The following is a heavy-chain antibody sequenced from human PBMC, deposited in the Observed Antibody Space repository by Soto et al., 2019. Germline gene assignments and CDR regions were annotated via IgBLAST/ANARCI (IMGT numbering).Heavy chain of an antibody. V-gene: IGHV3-74*01. CDR1: GFTFSNYW. J-gene: IGHJ4*02. CDR2: IDHDGPT. CDR3: VRDNHGDY. Sequence: EVQLVESEGGLVQPGGSLRLSCAGSGFTFSNYWMHWVRQAPGKGLEWVSRIDHDGPTDYADSVRGRFTISRDNAENTLYLQMNSLRPEDTAVYYYVRDNHGDYWGQGTLVTVSS.